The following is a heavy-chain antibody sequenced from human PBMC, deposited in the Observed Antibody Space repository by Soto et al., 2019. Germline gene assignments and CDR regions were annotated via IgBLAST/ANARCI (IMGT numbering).Heavy chain of an antibody. CDR1: GFTVSSNY. J-gene: IGHJ4*02. Sequence: GGSLRLSCAASGFTVSSNYMSWVRQAPGKGLEWVSVIYSGGSTYYADSVKGRFTISRDNSKNTLYLQMNSLRAEDTAVYYCAKEVPYDYVWGSYQLPDYWGQGTLVTVSS. CDR2: IYSGGST. V-gene: IGHV3-53*01. CDR3: AKEVPYDYVWGSYQLPDY. D-gene: IGHD3-16*02.